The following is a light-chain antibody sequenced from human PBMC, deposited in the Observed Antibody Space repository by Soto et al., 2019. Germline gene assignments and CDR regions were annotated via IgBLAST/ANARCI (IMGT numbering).Light chain of an antibody. V-gene: IGLV2-14*02. Sequence: QSALTQPASVSASPGQSITIPCTGTSSDVGSYNLVSWFQQHPGKVPKLLIYEGTKRPSGLSDRFSGSKSGTTASLTISGLQAEDEADYYCCSYTRTSNHYFFGSGTKVT. CDR3: CSYTRTSNHYF. CDR1: SSDVGSYNL. J-gene: IGLJ1*01. CDR2: EGT.